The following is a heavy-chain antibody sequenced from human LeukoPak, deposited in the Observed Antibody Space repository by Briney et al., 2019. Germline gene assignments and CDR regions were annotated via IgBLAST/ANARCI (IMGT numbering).Heavy chain of an antibody. J-gene: IGHJ3*02. CDR2: ISSSSSYT. V-gene: IGHV3-11*03. Sequence: PGGSLRLSCAASGFTFSDYYMSWIRQAPGKGLEWGSYISSSSSYTNYADSVKGRFTISRDNAKNSLYLQMNSLRAEDTAVYYCARFAPPPSVGGGAFDIWGQGTMVTVSS. D-gene: IGHD3-16*01. CDR3: ARFAPPPSVGGGAFDI. CDR1: GFTFSDYY.